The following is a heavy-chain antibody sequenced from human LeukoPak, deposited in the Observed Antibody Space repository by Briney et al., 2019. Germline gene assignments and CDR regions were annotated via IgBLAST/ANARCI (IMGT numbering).Heavy chain of an antibody. CDR3: ITDENYYDSSGYHYRDY. V-gene: IGHV3-15*01. CDR1: GFSFSNAW. D-gene: IGHD3-22*01. CDR2: IKRKTDGGTA. J-gene: IGHJ4*02. Sequence: GGSLRLSCAASGFSFSNAWMNWVRQAPGKGLEWVGLIKRKTDGGTADYAAPVKGRFAISRDDSKNTVHLQMNSLKTEATAVYYCITDENYYDSSGYHYRDYWGQGTLVTVSS.